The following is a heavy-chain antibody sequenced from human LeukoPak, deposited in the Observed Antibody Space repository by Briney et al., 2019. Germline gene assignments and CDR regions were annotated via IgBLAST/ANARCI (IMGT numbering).Heavy chain of an antibody. CDR1: GFTVSSNY. CDR3: ARESNSGSYSAFDI. Sequence: GGSLRLSCAASGFTVSSNYMNWVRQAPGKGLEWVSVIYSGGTTYYADSVKVRFTISRDISKNTLYLQMYSLRVDDTAVYYCARESNSGSYSAFDIWGQGTMVTVSS. J-gene: IGHJ3*02. D-gene: IGHD1-26*01. V-gene: IGHV3-66*01. CDR2: IYSGGTT.